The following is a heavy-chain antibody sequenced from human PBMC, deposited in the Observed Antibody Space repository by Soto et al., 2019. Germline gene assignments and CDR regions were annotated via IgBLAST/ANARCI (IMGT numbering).Heavy chain of an antibody. CDR2: IDPSDSYT. Sequence: PGASLKISCKGSGYSVTSYWISWVRQMPGKGLEWMGRIDPSDSYTNYSPSFQGHVTISADKSISTAYLQWSSLKASDTAMYYCARHLEQLVLPDYWGQGTLVTVSS. V-gene: IGHV5-10-1*01. CDR3: ARHLEQLVLPDY. J-gene: IGHJ4*02. CDR1: GYSVTSYW. D-gene: IGHD6-13*01.